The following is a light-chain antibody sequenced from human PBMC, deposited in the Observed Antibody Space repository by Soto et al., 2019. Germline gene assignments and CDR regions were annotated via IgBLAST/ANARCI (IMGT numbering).Light chain of an antibody. Sequence: EIVLTQSPGTLSLSPGERATLSCRASQSVSSSYVAWYQQKPGQAPRLLIYGASSRATGIPDRFSGSGSGTDFSITISSLEPEDFAVYYCQQYGSSPPWYTFGQGTKLEIK. V-gene: IGKV3-20*01. J-gene: IGKJ2*01. CDR1: QSVSSSY. CDR2: GAS. CDR3: QQYGSSPPWYT.